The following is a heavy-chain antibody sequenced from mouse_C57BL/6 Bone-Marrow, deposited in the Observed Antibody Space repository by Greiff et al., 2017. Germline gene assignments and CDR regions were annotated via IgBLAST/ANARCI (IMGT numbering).Heavy chain of an antibody. CDR1: GYSITSGYY. D-gene: IGHD1-1*01. CDR2: ISYDGSN. CDR3: AREGNYYGSRGDFDD. V-gene: IGHV3-6*01. J-gene: IGHJ2*01. Sequence: EVKLEESGPGLVKPSQSLSLTCSVTGYSITSGYYWNCIRQFPGNKLEWMGYISYDGSNNYNPSLKNRISITRDTSKNQFFLKLNSVTTEDTATYYCAREGNYYGSRGDFDDWGQGTTLTVSS.